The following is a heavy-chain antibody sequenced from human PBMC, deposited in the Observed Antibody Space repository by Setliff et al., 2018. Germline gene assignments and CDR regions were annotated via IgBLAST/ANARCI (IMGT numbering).Heavy chain of an antibody. J-gene: IGHJ3*02. Sequence: ASVKVSCKASGYTFTSQYMHWVRRAPGLGLEWMGTINPSSGRTSYAQKFQGRVTMTRDTSTSTVYMDMSSLRSEDTAVYYCARDVFPYHYEGAFDIWGQGTMVTVSS. CDR1: GYTFTSQY. V-gene: IGHV1-46*01. CDR2: INPSSGRT. D-gene: IGHD3-22*01. CDR3: ARDVFPYHYEGAFDI.